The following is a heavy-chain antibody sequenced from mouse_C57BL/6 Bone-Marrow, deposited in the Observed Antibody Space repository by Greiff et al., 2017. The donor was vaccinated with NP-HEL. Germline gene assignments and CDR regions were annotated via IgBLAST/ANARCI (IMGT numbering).Heavy chain of an antibody. V-gene: IGHV5-17*01. D-gene: IGHD2-4*01. CDR2: ISSGSSTI. J-gene: IGHJ1*03. CDR3: ARPDYDPYFDV. Sequence: EVQLVESGGGLVKPGGSLKLSCAASGFTFSDYGMHWVRQAPEKGLEWVAYISSGSSTIYYADTVKGRFTISRDNAKNTLFLQMTSLRSEDTAMYYCARPDYDPYFDVWGTGTTVTVSS. CDR1: GFTFSDYG.